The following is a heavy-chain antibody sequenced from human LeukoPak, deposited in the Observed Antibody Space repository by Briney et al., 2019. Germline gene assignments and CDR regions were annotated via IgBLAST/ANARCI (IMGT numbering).Heavy chain of an antibody. CDR3: TGKYYYDSSGYYYADY. CDR2: IYHSGRT. CDR1: GYPISSGYY. V-gene: IGHV4-38-2*02. Sequence: SETLSLTCTVSGYPISSGYYRGLLRQSPGEGLEWIGSIYHSGRTYYNPSLKSRLTISLDTSKNQFSLKLSSVTAADTAVYYCTGKYYYDSSGYYYADYWGQGTLVTVSS. D-gene: IGHD3-22*01. J-gene: IGHJ4*02.